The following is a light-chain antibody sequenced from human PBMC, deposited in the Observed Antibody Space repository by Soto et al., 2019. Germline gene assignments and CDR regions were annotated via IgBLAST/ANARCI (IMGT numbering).Light chain of an antibody. V-gene: IGLV2-8*01. J-gene: IGLJ1*01. CDR3: CSYVGSNNYV. Sequence: QSLLTQPPSASGSPGQSVAISCPGTSSDVGGYNYVSWYQQYPGKAPKLIMYEVTKRPSGVPDRFSGSKSGNTASLTVSGLQAEDEADYYCCSYVGSNNYVFGTGTKVTVL. CDR2: EVT. CDR1: SSDVGGYNY.